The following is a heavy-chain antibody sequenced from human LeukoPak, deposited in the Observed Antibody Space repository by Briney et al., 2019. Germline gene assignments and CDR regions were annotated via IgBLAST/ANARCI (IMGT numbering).Heavy chain of an antibody. CDR3: ARKASSSWLIDY. CDR2: IWYDGSNK. CDR1: GFTFSSYG. V-gene: IGHV3-33*08. D-gene: IGHD6-13*01. Sequence: GGSLRLSCAASGFTFSSYGMHWVRQAPGKGLEWVAVIWYDGSNKYYADSVKGRFTISRDNSKNTLYLQMNSLRAEDTAVYYCARKASSSWLIDYWGQGTLVTVSP. J-gene: IGHJ4*02.